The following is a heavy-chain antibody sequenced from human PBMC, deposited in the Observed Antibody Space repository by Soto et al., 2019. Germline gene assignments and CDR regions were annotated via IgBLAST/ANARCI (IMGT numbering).Heavy chain of an antibody. Sequence: QVQLVQSGAEVKKPGASVKVSCKASGYTLTSYGISWVRQAPGQGLEWMGWISAYNGNTNYAQKLQGRVTMTTDTSTSTAYMELRSLRSDDTAVYYCATRSSSLLGYYYYGMDVWGQGTTVTVSS. CDR1: GYTLTSYG. CDR3: ATRSSSLLGYYYYGMDV. CDR2: ISAYNGNT. J-gene: IGHJ6*02. V-gene: IGHV1-18*01. D-gene: IGHD6-6*01.